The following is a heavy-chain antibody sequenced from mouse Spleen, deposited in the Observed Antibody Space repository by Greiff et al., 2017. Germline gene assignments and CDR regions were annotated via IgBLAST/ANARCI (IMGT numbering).Heavy chain of an antibody. Sequence: VQLQQSGPELVKPGASVKISCKASGYAFSSYWMNWVKQRPGKGLEWIGRIYPGDGDTNYNGKFKGKATLTADKSSSTAYMQLSSLTSEDSAVYFCARIGGNYAMDYWGQGTSVTVSS. CDR3: ARIGGNYAMDY. D-gene: IGHD1-1*01. J-gene: IGHJ4*01. CDR2: IYPGDGDT. CDR1: GYAFSSYW. V-gene: IGHV1-82*01.